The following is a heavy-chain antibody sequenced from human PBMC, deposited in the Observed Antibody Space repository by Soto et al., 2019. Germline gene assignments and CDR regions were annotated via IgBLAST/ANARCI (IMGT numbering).Heavy chain of an antibody. CDR3: ARDSSSRAPFLNFDY. J-gene: IGHJ4*02. CDR1: GYTFTGYY. Sequence: ASVTVACKASGYTFTGYYMRWVRQATGQGLEWMGWINPNSGGTNYAQKFQGWVTMTRDTSISTAYMELSRLRSDDTAVYYCARDSSSRAPFLNFDYSGQGTLVTVSS. V-gene: IGHV1-2*04. CDR2: INPNSGGT. D-gene: IGHD6-13*01.